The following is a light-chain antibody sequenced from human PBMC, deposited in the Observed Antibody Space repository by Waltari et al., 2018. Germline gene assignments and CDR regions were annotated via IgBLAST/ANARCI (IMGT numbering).Light chain of an antibody. Sequence: VLTQSPDTLSLSPGERATLSCRASQNVYSSYLAWYQQKPGQPPRLLMYATSYRASDIPDRFSGSGSGTDFTLSISRLEPEDFAVYYCQQYGGSQGSFTFGPGPKVDIK. J-gene: IGKJ3*01. CDR1: QNVYSSY. CDR2: ATS. V-gene: IGKV3-20*01. CDR3: QQYGGSQGSFT.